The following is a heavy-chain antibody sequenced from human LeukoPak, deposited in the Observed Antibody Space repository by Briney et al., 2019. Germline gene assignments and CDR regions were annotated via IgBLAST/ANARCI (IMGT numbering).Heavy chain of an antibody. CDR1: GFTFSSYW. CDR3: ARDGLVGYYYYYMDV. Sequence: HPGGSLRLSCAVSGFTFSSYWMSWVRQAPGKGLEWVANIKQDGSEKYYVDSVKGRFTISRDNAKNSLYLQMNSLRAEDTAVYYCARDGLVGYYYYYMDVWGKGATVTVSS. D-gene: IGHD3/OR15-3a*01. V-gene: IGHV3-7*01. CDR2: IKQDGSEK. J-gene: IGHJ6*03.